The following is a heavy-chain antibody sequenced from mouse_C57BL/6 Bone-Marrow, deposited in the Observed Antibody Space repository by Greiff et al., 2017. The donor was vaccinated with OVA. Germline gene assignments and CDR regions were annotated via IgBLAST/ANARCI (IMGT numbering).Heavy chain of an antibody. V-gene: IGHV1-72*01. CDR2: IDPNSGGT. Sequence: QVHVKQPGAELVKPGASVKLSCKASGYTFTSYWMHWVKQRPGRGLEWIGRIDPNSGGTKYNEKFKSKATLTVDKPSSTAYMQLSSLTSEDSAVYYCARGETAQATSPFAYWGQGTLVTVSA. CDR3: ARGETAQATSPFAY. D-gene: IGHD3-2*02. CDR1: GYTFTSYW. J-gene: IGHJ3*01.